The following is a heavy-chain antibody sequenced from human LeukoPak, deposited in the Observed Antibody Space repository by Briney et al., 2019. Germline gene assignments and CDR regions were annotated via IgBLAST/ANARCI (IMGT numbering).Heavy chain of an antibody. CDR1: GFTFSSYG. J-gene: IGHJ5*02. D-gene: IGHD5-18*01. CDR3: ARSERVDTEADL. Sequence: GGSLRLSCAASGFTFSSYGMHWVRQAPGKGLEWVAFIRYDGSNKYYADSMKGRFTISRDNAKNSLYLQMNSLRTEDAAVYYCARSERVDTEADLWGQGTRVTVSS. CDR2: IRYDGSNK. V-gene: IGHV3-30*02.